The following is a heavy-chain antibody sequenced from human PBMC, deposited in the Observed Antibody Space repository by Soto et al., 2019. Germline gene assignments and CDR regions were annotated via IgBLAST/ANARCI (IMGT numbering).Heavy chain of an antibody. D-gene: IGHD6-19*01. J-gene: IGHJ5*02. V-gene: IGHV1-69*13. CDR1: GGTFSSYA. CDR3: ARGSGAGLVVGPKCWFDP. Sequence: SVKVSCKASGGTFSSYAISWVRQAPGQGLEWMGGIIPIFGTANYAQKFQGRVTITADESTSTAYMGLSSLRSEDTAVYYCARGSGAGLVVGPKCWFDPWRQGTLVTVSS. CDR2: IIPIFGTA.